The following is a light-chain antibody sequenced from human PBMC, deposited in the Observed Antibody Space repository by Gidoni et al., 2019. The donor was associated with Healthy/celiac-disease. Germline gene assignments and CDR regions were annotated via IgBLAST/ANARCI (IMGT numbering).Light chain of an antibody. CDR1: QSVSSN. CDR3: QQYNNWPLT. V-gene: IGKV3-15*01. CDR2: GAS. Sequence: IVMTQSPATLSVSPGERATLSCRASQSVSSNLAWYQQKPGQAPRLLIYGASTRATGSPARFRGSGSGTEFTLTISSLQSEDFAVYYCQQYNNWPLTFGGGTKVEIK. J-gene: IGKJ4*01.